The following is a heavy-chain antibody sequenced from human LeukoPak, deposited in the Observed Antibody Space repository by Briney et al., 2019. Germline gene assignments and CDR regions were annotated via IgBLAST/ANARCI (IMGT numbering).Heavy chain of an antibody. CDR2: IKQDGSEK. CDR1: GFTFSSYW. J-gene: IGHJ4*02. V-gene: IGHV3-7*01. D-gene: IGHD6-13*01. Sequence: HAGGSLRLSCAASGFTFSSYWMSWVRQAPGKGLEWVANIKQDGSEKYYVDSVKGRFTISRANAKNSLYLQMNSLRAEDTAVYYCARDAELYSSSWSCFDYWGQGTLVTVSS. CDR3: ARDAELYSSSWSCFDY.